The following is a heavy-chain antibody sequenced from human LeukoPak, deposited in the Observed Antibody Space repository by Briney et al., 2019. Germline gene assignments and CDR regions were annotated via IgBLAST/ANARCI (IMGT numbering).Heavy chain of an antibody. CDR3: ARAHAIYDILTGYYPSPWYYYYMDV. CDR1: GYTFTSYY. CDR2: INPSGGST. J-gene: IGHJ6*03. Sequence: ASVKVSCKASGYTFTSYYMHWVRQAPGQGLEWMGIINPSGGSTSYAQKFQGRVTMTRDTSTSTVYMELSSLRSEDTAVHYCARAHAIYDILTGYYPSPWYYYYMDVWGKGTTVTISS. V-gene: IGHV1-46*01. D-gene: IGHD3-9*01.